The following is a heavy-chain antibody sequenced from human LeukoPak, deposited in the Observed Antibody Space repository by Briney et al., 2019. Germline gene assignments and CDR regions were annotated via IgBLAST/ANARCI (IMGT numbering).Heavy chain of an antibody. CDR1: GYSFTSYW. Sequence: GESLKISCKGSGYSFTSYWISWVRQMPGKGLEWRGTIDRSDSYTKYSPCFQGNVTISAAESISTAYLQCSSLKASDTAMYYCARSSTDYYGSGSYYKFDYWGQGTLVTVSS. D-gene: IGHD3-10*01. CDR2: IDRSDSYT. J-gene: IGHJ4*02. V-gene: IGHV5-10-1*01. CDR3: ARSSTDYYGSGSYYKFDY.